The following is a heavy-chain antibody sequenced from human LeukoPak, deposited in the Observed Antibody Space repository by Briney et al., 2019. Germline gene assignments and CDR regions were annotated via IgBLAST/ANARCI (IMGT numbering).Heavy chain of an antibody. J-gene: IGHJ4*01. CDR1: GFTFSSYG. V-gene: IGHV3-53*01. CDR2: IYRNGST. D-gene: IGHD3-10*01. Sequence: GGTLRLSCAASGFTFSSYGMSWVRQAPGKGLEWVSVIYRNGSTYYADSVKGRFTISRDSSKNMVDLQMNNLRAEDTAVYYCARGVWFGEGGQGTLVTVSS. CDR3: ARGVWFGE.